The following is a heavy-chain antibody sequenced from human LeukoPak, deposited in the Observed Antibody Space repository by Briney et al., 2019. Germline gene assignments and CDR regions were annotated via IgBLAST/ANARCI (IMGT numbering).Heavy chain of an antibody. CDR3: ARDNMRDGGIAAAGTDY. Sequence: QPGGSLRLSCAASGFTFSTYWMSWVRQAPGKGLEWVANIKQDGSEKYYVDSVKGRLTISRDNAKNSPYLQMSSLRAEDTAVYYCARDNMRDGGIAAAGTDYWGQGTLVAVSS. J-gene: IGHJ4*02. V-gene: IGHV3-7*01. CDR2: IKQDGSEK. D-gene: IGHD6-13*01. CDR1: GFTFSTYW.